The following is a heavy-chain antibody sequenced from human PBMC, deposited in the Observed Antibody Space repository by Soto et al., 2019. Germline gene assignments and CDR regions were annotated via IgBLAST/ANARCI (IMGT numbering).Heavy chain of an antibody. CDR2: ISGSGGST. J-gene: IGHJ3*02. D-gene: IGHD3-22*01. V-gene: IGHV3-23*01. CDR3: AKDRTITMIVVPHAFDI. CDR1: GFTSSSYA. Sequence: EVQLLESGVGLVQPGGSLRLSCAASGFTSSSYAMSWVRQAPGKGLEWVSGISGSGGSTYYADSVKGRFTISRDNSKNTLYLQMNSLRAEDTAVYYCAKDRTITMIVVPHAFDIWGQGTMVTVSS.